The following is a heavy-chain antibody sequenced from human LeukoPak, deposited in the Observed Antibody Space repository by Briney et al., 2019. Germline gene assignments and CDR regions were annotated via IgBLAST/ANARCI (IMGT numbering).Heavy chain of an antibody. Sequence: SETLSLTCTVSGGSINSYYWSWIRQPAGKGLEWIGRIYSSGSTNYNPSLKSRVTMSVDTSKKQFSLKLNSVTAADTAVYYCAREGRQDYVYFDCWGQGTLVTVSS. D-gene: IGHD4-17*01. J-gene: IGHJ4*02. CDR2: IYSSGST. V-gene: IGHV4-4*07. CDR1: GGSINSYY. CDR3: AREGRQDYVYFDC.